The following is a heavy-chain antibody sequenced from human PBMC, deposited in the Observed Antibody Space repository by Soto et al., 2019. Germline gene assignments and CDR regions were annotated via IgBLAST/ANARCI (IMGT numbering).Heavy chain of an antibody. Sequence: GESLKISCKGSGYSFTSYWIGWVRQMPGKGLEWMGIIYPGDSDTRYSPSFQGQVTISADKSISTAYLQWSSLKASDTAMYYCARSTYYDILTDYYKGDAFDIWGQGTMVTVSS. CDR3: ARSTYYDILTDYYKGDAFDI. CDR2: IYPGDSDT. V-gene: IGHV5-51*01. CDR1: GYSFTSYW. D-gene: IGHD3-9*01. J-gene: IGHJ3*02.